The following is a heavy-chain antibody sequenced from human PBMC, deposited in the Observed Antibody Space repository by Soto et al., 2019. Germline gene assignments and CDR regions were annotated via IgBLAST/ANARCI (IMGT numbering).Heavy chain of an antibody. CDR2: ISGSGDDA. CDR3: GKERRGSGWSVCNF. V-gene: IGHV3-23*01. CDR1: GFTFRDYA. J-gene: IGHJ4*02. D-gene: IGHD6-19*01. Sequence: EVQLLESGGGLAQPGGYLRLSCKASGFTFRDYAMNWVRQAPGKGLEWVADISGSGDDARYADSVKGRFTISRDNSRNTLFLQMKRLRVDDTAVYFCGKERRGSGWSVCNFWGQGTLVTVSS.